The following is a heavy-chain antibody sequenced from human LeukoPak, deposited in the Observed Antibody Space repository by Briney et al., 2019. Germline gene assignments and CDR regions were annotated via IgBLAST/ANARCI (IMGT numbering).Heavy chain of an antibody. CDR1: GGSISSHY. CDR3: ARDDYGVFDAFDV. CDR2: IYNSGST. Sequence: SETLSLTCTVSGGSISSHYWSWIRQPPGKGLEGIGYIYNSGSTNYHPSLKSRVTISLDTSKNQFSLKLTSVTAADTAVYFCARDDYGVFDAFDVWGQGTVVTVSS. V-gene: IGHV4-59*08. J-gene: IGHJ3*01. D-gene: IGHD3-16*01.